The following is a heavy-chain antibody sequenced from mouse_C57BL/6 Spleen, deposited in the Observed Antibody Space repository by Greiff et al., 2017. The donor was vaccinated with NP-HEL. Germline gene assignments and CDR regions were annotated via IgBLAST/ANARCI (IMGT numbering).Heavy chain of an antibody. Sequence: VQLKESGAELARPGASVKMSCKASGYTFTSYTMHWVKQRPGQGLEWIGYINPSSGYTKYNQKFKDKATLTADKSSSTAYMQLSSLTSEDSAVYYCARGGIQYYGSSYEGYAMDYWGQGTSVTVSS. V-gene: IGHV1-4*01. J-gene: IGHJ4*01. CDR3: ARGGIQYYGSSYEGYAMDY. CDR1: GYTFTSYT. D-gene: IGHD1-1*01. CDR2: INPSSGYT.